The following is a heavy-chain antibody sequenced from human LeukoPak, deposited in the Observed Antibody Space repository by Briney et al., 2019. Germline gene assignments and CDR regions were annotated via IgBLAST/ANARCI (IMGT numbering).Heavy chain of an antibody. D-gene: IGHD2-15*01. CDR1: GYTLTGHY. V-gene: IGHV1-2*02. J-gene: IGHJ4*02. CDR2: INPNSGDT. Sequence: ASVKVSYKASGYTLTGHYLHWVRQAPGQGLEWMGWINPNSGDTNYAQKFQGRVTMTRDTSISTAYMELSRLRSDDTAVYYCARDICCSGGSYHGHNDYWGQGTLVTVSS. CDR3: ARDICCSGGSYHGHNDY.